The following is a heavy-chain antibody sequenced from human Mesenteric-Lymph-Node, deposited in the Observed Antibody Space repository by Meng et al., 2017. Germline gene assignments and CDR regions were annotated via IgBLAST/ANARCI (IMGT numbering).Heavy chain of an antibody. CDR1: GYTFTGYY. V-gene: IGHV1-2*06. D-gene: IGHD2-15*01. Sequence: ASVKVSCKASGYTFTGYYMHWVRQAPGQGLEWMGRINPNSGGTNYAQKFQGRVTMTRDTSISTAYMELRSLRSDDTAVYYCARVPIYCSGGSCYQYDAFDIWGQGTMVTVSS. J-gene: IGHJ3*02. CDR2: INPNSGGT. CDR3: ARVPIYCSGGSCYQYDAFDI.